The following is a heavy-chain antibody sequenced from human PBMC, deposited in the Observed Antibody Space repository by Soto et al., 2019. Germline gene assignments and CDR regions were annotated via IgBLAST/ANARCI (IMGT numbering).Heavy chain of an antibody. Sequence: GASVKVSCKASGYTFTSYGLSWVRQAPGQGLEWVGWISGYNGNRYHAQKFQGRVTMTTDSSTGTALMELRTLRSDDTAVYYCARDSAPYSYYPRHSLDYRGPGTLVTVSS. CDR1: GYTFTSYG. V-gene: IGHV1-18*01. CDR3: ARDSAPYSYYPRHSLDY. D-gene: IGHD5-18*01. CDR2: ISGYNGNR. J-gene: IGHJ4*02.